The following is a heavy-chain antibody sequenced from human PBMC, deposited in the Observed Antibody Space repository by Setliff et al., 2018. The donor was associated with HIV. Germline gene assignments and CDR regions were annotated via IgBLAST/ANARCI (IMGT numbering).Heavy chain of an antibody. CDR2: INWDGGTT. CDR3: AKGHATVTSHTEIDY. Sequence: PGGSLRLSCAASGFTFDDYAMYWVRQGPGKGLEWVSLINWDGGTTYYAESVKGRFTISRDNSKDSLYLQMNSLRAEDTALYYCAKGHATVTSHTEIDYWGQGTLVTVSS. D-gene: IGHD4-17*01. CDR1: GFTFDDYA. V-gene: IGHV3-43D*04. J-gene: IGHJ4*02.